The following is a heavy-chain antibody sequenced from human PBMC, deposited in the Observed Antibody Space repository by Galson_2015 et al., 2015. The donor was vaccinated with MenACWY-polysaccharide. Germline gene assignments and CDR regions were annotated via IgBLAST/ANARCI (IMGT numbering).Heavy chain of an antibody. CDR1: GFSFSNKW. V-gene: IGHV3-7*01. J-gene: IGHJ4*02. D-gene: IGHD6-6*01. Sequence: SLRLSCAASGFSFSNKWMNWVRQAPGKGLECVATIRDGGSQKHYVDSVKGRFTISRDDAKNSLYLQMNSLRAEDTAAYYCATGDGDYGGQGTLVTVSS. CDR3: ATGDGDY. CDR2: IRDGGSQK.